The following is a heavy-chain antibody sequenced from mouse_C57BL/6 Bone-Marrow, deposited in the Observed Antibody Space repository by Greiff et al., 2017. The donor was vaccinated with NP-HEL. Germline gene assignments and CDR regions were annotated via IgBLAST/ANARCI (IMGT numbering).Heavy chain of an antibody. Sequence: QVQLQQSGAELVRPGASVTLSCKASGYTFTDYEMHWVKQTPVHGLEWIGAIDPETGGTAYNQKFKGKAILTADKSSSTAYMALRRLTSEDSAVYYCTKGPYYSNSYYAMDYWGQGTSVTVSS. D-gene: IGHD2-5*01. CDR2: IDPETGGT. CDR1: GYTFTDYE. J-gene: IGHJ4*01. V-gene: IGHV1-15*01. CDR3: TKGPYYSNSYYAMDY.